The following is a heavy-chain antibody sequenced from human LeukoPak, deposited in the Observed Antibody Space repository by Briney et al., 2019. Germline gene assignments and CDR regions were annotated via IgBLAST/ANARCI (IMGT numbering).Heavy chain of an antibody. D-gene: IGHD6-13*01. V-gene: IGHV3-15*01. J-gene: IGHJ4*02. CDR2: IKSKTDGGTT. CDR1: GFTFNNAW. CDR3: TTAEHNNSWHFGYYFDY. Sequence: GGSLRLSCAASGFTFNNAWMNWVRQAPGRGLEWVGRIKSKTDGGTTDYAAPVKGRFTISRDDSKNTLYLQMNSLRTEDTAVYYCTTAEHNNSWHFGYYFDYWGQGTLVTVSS.